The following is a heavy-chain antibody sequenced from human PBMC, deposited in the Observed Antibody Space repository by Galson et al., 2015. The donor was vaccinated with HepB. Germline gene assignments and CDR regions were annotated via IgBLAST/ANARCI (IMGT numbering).Heavy chain of an antibody. Sequence: QSGAEVKKPGESLRISCKGSGYSFINYWIIWVRQMPGKGLELVGMIDPSDSYTSYSPSFQGHVTISADKSITTAYLQWSSLKASDTAMYYCATFNKWSTYFDPWGQGTLVTVSS. D-gene: IGHD2-2*01. V-gene: IGHV5-10-1*01. CDR2: IDPSDSYT. J-gene: IGHJ5*02. CDR3: ATFNKWSTYFDP. CDR1: GYSFINYW.